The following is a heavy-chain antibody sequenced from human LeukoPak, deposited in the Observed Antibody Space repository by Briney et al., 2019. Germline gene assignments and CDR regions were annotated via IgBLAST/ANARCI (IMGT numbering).Heavy chain of an antibody. Sequence: SETLSLTCAVYGGSFSGYYWSWIRQPPGKGLEWIGEINHSGSTNYNPSLKSRVTISVDTSKNQFSLKLSPVTAADTAVYYCARFSYGLDYWGQGTLVTVSS. CDR3: ARFSYGLDY. V-gene: IGHV4-34*01. J-gene: IGHJ4*02. CDR2: INHSGST. CDR1: GGSFSGYY. D-gene: IGHD5-18*01.